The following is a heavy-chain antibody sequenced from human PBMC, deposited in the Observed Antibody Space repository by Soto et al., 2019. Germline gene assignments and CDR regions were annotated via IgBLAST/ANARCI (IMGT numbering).Heavy chain of an antibody. D-gene: IGHD1-1*01. Sequence: QVQLVESGGGLVKRGGSLRLSCAASGFTFSDFYMSWIRQAPGKGLEWISYISSGSTNIFYADSVKGRFTVSRDNAKNSVYLQMDSLRAEDTSVYYCARDRNAAGSDYWGQGTLVTVSS. CDR3: ARDRNAAGSDY. J-gene: IGHJ4*02. CDR1: GFTFSDFY. V-gene: IGHV3-11*01. CDR2: ISSGSTNI.